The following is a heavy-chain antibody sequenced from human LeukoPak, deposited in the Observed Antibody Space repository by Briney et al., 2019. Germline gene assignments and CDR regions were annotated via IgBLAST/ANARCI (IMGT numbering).Heavy chain of an antibody. CDR1: GGSISSSSYY. CDR3: ARQADFGDAFDI. Sequence: SETLSLTCTVSGGSISSSSYYWGWIRQPPGKGLEWIGSIYHSGSTYYNPSLKSRVTISVDTSKNQFSLKLSSVTAADTAVYYCARQADFGDAFDIWGQGTMVIVSS. CDR2: IYHSGST. V-gene: IGHV4-39*01. D-gene: IGHD3-3*01. J-gene: IGHJ3*02.